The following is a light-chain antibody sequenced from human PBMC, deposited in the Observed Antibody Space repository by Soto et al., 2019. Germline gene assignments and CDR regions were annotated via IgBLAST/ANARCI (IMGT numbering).Light chain of an antibody. CDR1: SSDVGSYEF. Sequence: QSVLTQPASVSESPGQSITISCTGTSSDVGSYEFVSWYQQYPGKAPKLMIYEGSKRPSGVSDRFSGSKSGNTASLTISGLQAEDEADYFCCSYAGGSNVFGAGTKVT. J-gene: IGLJ1*01. CDR3: CSYAGGSNV. V-gene: IGLV2-23*03. CDR2: EGS.